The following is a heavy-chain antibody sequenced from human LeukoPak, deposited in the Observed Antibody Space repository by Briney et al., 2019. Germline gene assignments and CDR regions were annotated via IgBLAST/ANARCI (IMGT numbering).Heavy chain of an antibody. J-gene: IGHJ3*02. D-gene: IGHD3-10*01. Sequence: GGSLRLSCAASGFTFSSYGMHWVRQDPGKGLEWVAGISYDGSNKYYADSVKGRFTISRDNSKNTLYLQMNSLRAEDTAVYYCANGDGSGSYYSRPAFDIWGQGTMVTVSS. CDR1: GFTFSSYG. CDR3: ANGDGSGSYYSRPAFDI. V-gene: IGHV3-30*18. CDR2: ISYDGSNK.